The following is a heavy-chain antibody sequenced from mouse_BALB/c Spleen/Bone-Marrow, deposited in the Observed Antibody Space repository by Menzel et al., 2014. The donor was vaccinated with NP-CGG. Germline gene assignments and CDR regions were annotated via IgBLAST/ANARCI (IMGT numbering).Heavy chain of an antibody. V-gene: IGHV5-12-2*01. J-gene: IGHJ2*01. D-gene: IGHD2-14*01. CDR3: VRHRYDGYYFDY. CDR1: GFTFSSYI. CDR2: ISNGGDNT. Sequence: EVQLVEYGGGLVQPGGSLKLSCAASGFTFSSYIMSWVRQTPEKRLEWVAYISNGGDNTYYPDTVKGRFIISRDNAKNTLCLQMSSLKSEDTAMYYCVRHRYDGYYFDYWGQGTTLTVSS.